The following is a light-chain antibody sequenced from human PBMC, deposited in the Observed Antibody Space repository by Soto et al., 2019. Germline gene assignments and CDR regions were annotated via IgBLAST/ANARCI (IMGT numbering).Light chain of an antibody. Sequence: QSVLTQPPSASGTPGQRVTFSCSGSTSNIGSNAVNWYQQLPGTAPKLLIYSNDRRPSGVPDRFSGSKSGTSASLAISGLQSEDEAEYYCTAWDDSLNGRLFGGGTKLTVL. CDR2: SND. J-gene: IGLJ2*01. CDR3: TAWDDSLNGRL. CDR1: TSNIGSNA. V-gene: IGLV1-44*01.